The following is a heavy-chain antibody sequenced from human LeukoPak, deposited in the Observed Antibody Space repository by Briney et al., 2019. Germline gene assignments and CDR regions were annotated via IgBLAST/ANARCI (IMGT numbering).Heavy chain of an antibody. CDR3: ARGGYYGSGNDFRFDP. J-gene: IGHJ5*02. Sequence: TSETLSLTCTVSGGSISSYYWSWIRQPPGKGLEWIGYIYYTGSTNYNPSLKSRVTISVETSKNQFSLKLRSVTAADTAVYYCARGGYYGSGNDFRFDPWGQGTLVTVSS. V-gene: IGHV4-59*01. CDR1: GGSISSYY. D-gene: IGHD3-10*01. CDR2: IYYTGST.